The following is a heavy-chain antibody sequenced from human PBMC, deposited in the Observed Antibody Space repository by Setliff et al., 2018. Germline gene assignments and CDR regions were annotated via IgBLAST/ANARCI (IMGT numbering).Heavy chain of an antibody. Sequence: SETLSLTCTVSGGSISSGGYYWSWIRQHPGRGLEWIGYIYYSGSTYYNPSLKSRVTISVDTSKNQFSLKLSSVTAADTAVYYCAREGDSSGFDYWGQGTLVTVSS. V-gene: IGHV4-31*03. CDR2: IYYSGST. CDR3: AREGDSSGFDY. CDR1: GGSISSGGYY. J-gene: IGHJ4*02. D-gene: IGHD3-22*01.